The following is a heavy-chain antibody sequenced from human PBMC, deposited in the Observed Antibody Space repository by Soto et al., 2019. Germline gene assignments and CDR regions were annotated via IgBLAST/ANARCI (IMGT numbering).Heavy chain of an antibody. CDR1: GGSVTNDNW. D-gene: IGHD3-16*01. Sequence: QVQLQESGPGLVKPSGTLSLTCAVSGGSVTNDNWWSWVRQPPGKGLEWIGEIYHSGSTNYTPSLKSRVTISIDHSNNQFSLKLNSGTAADTAVYYCGSGGGGGNCWGQGTLVTVSS. V-gene: IGHV4-4*02. J-gene: IGHJ4*02. CDR3: GSGGGGGNC. CDR2: IYHSGST.